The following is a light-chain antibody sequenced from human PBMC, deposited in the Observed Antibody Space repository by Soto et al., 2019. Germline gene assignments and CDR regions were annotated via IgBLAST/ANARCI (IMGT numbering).Light chain of an antibody. CDR3: QQFRNSSYT. V-gene: IGKV3-20*01. CDR2: GTF. J-gene: IGKJ2*01. Sequence: EVVLTQSPGTLYFSPGEIATLSCRAGQHINIAYRAWYQQKPGQAPRLLIYGTFNRATGIPGRVSGSGFGTDFALTISRLEPADCAVYYCQQFRNSSYTFGQGTKLEI. CDR1: QHINIAY.